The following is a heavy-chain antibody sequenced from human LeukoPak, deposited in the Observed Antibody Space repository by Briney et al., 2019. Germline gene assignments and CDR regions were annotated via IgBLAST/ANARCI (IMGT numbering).Heavy chain of an antibody. J-gene: IGHJ6*02. CDR1: GGTFSSYA. V-gene: IGHV1-69*13. CDR3: ARCRRGYSGYDLKYYYYYGMDV. D-gene: IGHD5-12*01. CDR2: IIPIFGTA. Sequence: ASVKVSCKASGGTFSSYAISWVRQAPGQGLEWMGGIIPIFGTANYAQKFQGRVTITADESTSTAYMELSSLRSEDTAVYYCARCRRGYSGYDLKYYYYYGMDVWGQGTTVTVSS.